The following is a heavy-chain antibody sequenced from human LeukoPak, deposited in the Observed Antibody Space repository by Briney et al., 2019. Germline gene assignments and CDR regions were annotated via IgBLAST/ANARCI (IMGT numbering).Heavy chain of an antibody. J-gene: IGHJ3*02. CDR3: ARPNRMGNDAFDI. V-gene: IGHV1-8*01. CDR2: MNPNSGNT. CDR1: GYTFTSYD. D-gene: IGHD3-16*01. Sequence: ASVKVSCKAFGYTFTSYDINWVRQATGQGLEWMGWMNPNSGNTGYAQKFQGRVTMTRNTSISTAYMELSSLRSEDTAVYYCARPNRMGNDAFDIWGQGTMVTVSS.